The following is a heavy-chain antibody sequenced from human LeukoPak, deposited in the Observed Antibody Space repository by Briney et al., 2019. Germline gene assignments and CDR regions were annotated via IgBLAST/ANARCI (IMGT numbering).Heavy chain of an antibody. J-gene: IGHJ4*02. Sequence: PGGSLRLSCAASGFTFSSSWMTWVRQAPGKGLEWVSGITWNGGNTDYADSVKGRFTISRDNAKNFLYLQMNSLRAEDTALYYCARDRFRVPIDHWGQGTLVTASS. CDR2: ITWNGGNT. V-gene: IGHV3-20*04. CDR3: ARDRFRVPIDH. D-gene: IGHD5/OR15-5a*01. CDR1: GFTFSSSW.